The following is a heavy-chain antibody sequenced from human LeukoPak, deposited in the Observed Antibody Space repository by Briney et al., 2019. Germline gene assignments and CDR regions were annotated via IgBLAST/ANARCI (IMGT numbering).Heavy chain of an antibody. V-gene: IGHV4-39*02. Sequence: PPETLSLTCTVSGGSISSYYWGWIRQPPGKGLEWIGDIYYTGSTYYNASLKSRVSISIDTSNNHFSLKLSSVTAADTALYYCARRRYYDSTGYLDWGQGTLVTVSS. CDR1: GGSISSYY. J-gene: IGHJ1*01. CDR2: IYYTGST. CDR3: ARRRYYDSTGYLD. D-gene: IGHD3-22*01.